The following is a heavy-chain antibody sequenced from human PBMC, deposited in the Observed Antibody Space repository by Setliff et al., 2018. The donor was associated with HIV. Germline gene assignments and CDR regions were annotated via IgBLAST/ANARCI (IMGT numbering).Heavy chain of an antibody. CDR3: AYRRGGWELRV. CDR2: ISVNTGDV. V-gene: IGHV1-18*01. J-gene: IGHJ4*02. CDR1: GYSRGNYG. D-gene: IGHD1-7*01. Sequence: ASVKVSCKVSGYSRGNYGIVWVRQARGQGLEWLGWISVNTGDVLYAQAFQDRVTMTADTTTGTVHLDLRGLTFDDSAVYFCAYRRGGWELRVWGQGTPVTVSS.